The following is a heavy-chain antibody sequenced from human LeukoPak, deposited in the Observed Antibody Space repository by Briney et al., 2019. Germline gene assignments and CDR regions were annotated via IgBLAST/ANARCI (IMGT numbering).Heavy chain of an antibody. D-gene: IGHD3-10*01. V-gene: IGHV3-15*01. Sequence: GGSLRLSCAASGFTFSSYEMNWVRQAPGKGLEWVGRIKSKTDGGTTDYAAPVKGRFTISRDDSKNTLYLQMNSLRAEDTAVYYCARHNRELLVYYYYYMDVWGKGTTVTISS. J-gene: IGHJ6*03. CDR1: GFTFSSYE. CDR2: IKSKTDGGTT. CDR3: ARHNRELLVYYYYYMDV.